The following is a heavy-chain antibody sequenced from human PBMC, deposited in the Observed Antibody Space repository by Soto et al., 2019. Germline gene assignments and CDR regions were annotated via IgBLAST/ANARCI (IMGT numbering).Heavy chain of an antibody. Sequence: QVQLVESGGGVVQPGRSLRLSCAASGFTFSSYAMHWVRQAPGKGLEWVAVISYDGSNKYYADSVKGRFTISRDNSKNTLYLQMNSLRAEDTAVYYWARGLNAMYYFDYWGQGTLVTVSS. CDR2: ISYDGSNK. V-gene: IGHV3-30-3*01. CDR1: GFTFSSYA. J-gene: IGHJ4*02. D-gene: IGHD5-12*01. CDR3: ARGLNAMYYFDY.